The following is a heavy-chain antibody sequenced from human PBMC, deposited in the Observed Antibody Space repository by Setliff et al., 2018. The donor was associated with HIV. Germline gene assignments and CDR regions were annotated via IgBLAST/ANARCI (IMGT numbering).Heavy chain of an antibody. CDR1: GDSISNSY. Sequence: SETLSLTCTVSGDSISNSYWSWIRQPPGKGLEWIGCIDDSGTTNYNPSLETRVTISIDTSKKQFSLKLSSVTAADTAIYFCAREDNYYSASIGYSFFDYWGQGTLVTVSS. CDR3: AREDNYYSASIGYSFFDY. D-gene: IGHD3-22*01. CDR2: IDDSGTT. V-gene: IGHV4-59*01. J-gene: IGHJ4*02.